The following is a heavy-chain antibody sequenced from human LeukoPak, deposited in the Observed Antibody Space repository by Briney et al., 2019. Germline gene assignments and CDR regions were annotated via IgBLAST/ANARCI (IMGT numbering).Heavy chain of an antibody. D-gene: IGHD3-22*01. V-gene: IGHV3-53*01. J-gene: IGHJ4*02. CDR1: GFTVSSNY. Sequence: GGSLRLSCAASGFTVSSNYMSWVRQAPGKGLEWVSVIYSGGITYYADSVKVRFTISRDNSKNTLYLQMNSLRAEDTAVYYCARYITRHYYDSSGYYHYFDYWGQGTLVTVSS. CDR2: IYSGGIT. CDR3: ARYITRHYYDSSGYYHYFDY.